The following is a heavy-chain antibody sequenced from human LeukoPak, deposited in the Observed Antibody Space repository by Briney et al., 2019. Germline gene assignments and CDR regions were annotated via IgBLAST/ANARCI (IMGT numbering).Heavy chain of an antibody. V-gene: IGHV3-23*01. J-gene: IGHJ4*02. CDR2: ISGSGGST. CDR3: AKDRAAAVTTLGTY. Sequence: GGSLRLSCAASGFTFSSYAMSWVRQAPGKGLEWVSAISGSGGSTYYADPVKGRFTISRDNSKNTLYLQMNSLRAEDTAVYYCAKDRAAAVTTLGTYWGQGTLVTVSS. D-gene: IGHD6-13*01. CDR1: GFTFSSYA.